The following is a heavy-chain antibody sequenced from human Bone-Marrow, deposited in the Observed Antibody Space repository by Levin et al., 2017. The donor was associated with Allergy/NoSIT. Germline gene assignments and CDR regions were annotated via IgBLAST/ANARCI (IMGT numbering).Heavy chain of an antibody. J-gene: IGHJ6*02. D-gene: IGHD2-2*01. CDR3: AKDRLDIVVVPAARAYYYGMDV. CDR1: GFTFSSCG. V-gene: IGHV3-30*18. CDR2: ISYDGTDK. Sequence: PGGSLRLSCAASGFTFSSCGMHWVRQAPGKGLEWVAVISYDGTDKYYADSVKGRFTISRDNSKNTLYLQMNSLRAEDTAVYYCAKDRLDIVVVPAARAYYYGMDVWGQGTTVTVS.